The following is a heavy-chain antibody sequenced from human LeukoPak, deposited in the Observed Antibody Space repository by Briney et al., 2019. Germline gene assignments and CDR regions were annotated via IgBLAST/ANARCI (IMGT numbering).Heavy chain of an antibody. Sequence: GGSLTLSCAASGFTFSYHWMTWVRQAPGKGLEWVANIKNDGAVKNYVDSVKGRFTISRDNAKNSLYLQMNSLRAEDTAVYYCARDRITMVRVFDYWGQGTLVTVSS. V-gene: IGHV3-7*01. CDR1: GFTFSYHW. CDR3: ARDRITMVRVFDY. J-gene: IGHJ4*02. D-gene: IGHD3-10*01. CDR2: IKNDGAVK.